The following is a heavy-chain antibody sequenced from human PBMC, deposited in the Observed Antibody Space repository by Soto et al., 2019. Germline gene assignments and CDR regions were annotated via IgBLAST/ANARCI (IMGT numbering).Heavy chain of an antibody. V-gene: IGHV3-7*01. Sequence: ESGGGLVQPGGSLRLSCAASGFTFSTYWMTWVRQPPGKGLEWVANMDQYGSETYYVDSVRGRFTVSRENAKNSLYLQMNSLRVEDTAVYYCVCGGNFFIYWGKGTLVTVSP. CDR3: VCGGNFFIY. CDR2: MDQYGSET. J-gene: IGHJ4*02. D-gene: IGHD3-16*01. CDR1: GFTFSTYW.